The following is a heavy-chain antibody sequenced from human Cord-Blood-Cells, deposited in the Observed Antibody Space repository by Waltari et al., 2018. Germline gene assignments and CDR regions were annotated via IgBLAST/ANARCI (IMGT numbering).Heavy chain of an antibody. Sequence: QVQLQQWGAGLLKPSETLSLTCAVYGGSFSGYYWSWIRQPPGKGLEWIGEINHSGRTNYNPSLKSRVTISVDTSKNQFSLKLSSVTAADTAVYYCARGRGEVGLLGVWGQGTTVTVSS. CDR3: ARGRGEVGLLGV. CDR1: GGSFSGYY. J-gene: IGHJ6*02. V-gene: IGHV4-34*01. CDR2: INHSGRT.